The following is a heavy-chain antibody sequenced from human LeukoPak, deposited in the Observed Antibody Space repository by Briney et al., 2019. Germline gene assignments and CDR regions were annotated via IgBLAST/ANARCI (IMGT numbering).Heavy chain of an antibody. D-gene: IGHD3-9*01. J-gene: IGHJ3*02. CDR1: GYSFTSYW. V-gene: IGHV5-51*01. Sequence: HGESLKNSCKGSGYSFTSYWIGWVRQTPGKGLEWMGIIYPGDPDTRYSPSFQGQVTISADKSISTAYLQWSSLKASDTAMYYCARLSSSDILTGYYISFAFDIWGQGTMVTVSS. CDR2: IYPGDPDT. CDR3: ARLSSSDILTGYYISFAFDI.